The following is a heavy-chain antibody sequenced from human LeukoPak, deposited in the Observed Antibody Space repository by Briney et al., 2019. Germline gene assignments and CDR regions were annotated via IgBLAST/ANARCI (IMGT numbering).Heavy chain of an antibody. CDR3: ARLVDYGMDV. J-gene: IGHJ6*02. D-gene: IGHD6-6*01. Sequence: GESLKLSRKGYIYSFTSYWIGWVRQMPGKGLEWMGIINPADSDTRYSPSFQGQVTISTDKSISTAYLQWSSLKASDTAMYYCARLVDYGMDVWGQATTVAVSS. CDR2: INPADSDT. V-gene: IGHV5-51*01. CDR1: IYSFTSYW.